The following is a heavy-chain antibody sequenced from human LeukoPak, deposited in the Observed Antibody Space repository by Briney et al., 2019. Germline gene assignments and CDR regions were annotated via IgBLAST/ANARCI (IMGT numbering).Heavy chain of an antibody. Sequence: GGSLRLSCAASGFTFSSYAMTWVRQAPGKGLEWVSAISGSGDIAYHADSVKGRFTISRDNSKNTLYLQMNSLRAEDTAVYYCAKDAKGLLWFGELFVSGYDAFDIWGQGTMVTVSS. CDR3: AKDAKGLLWFGELFVSGYDAFDI. J-gene: IGHJ3*02. D-gene: IGHD3-10*01. CDR1: GFTFSSYA. V-gene: IGHV3-23*01. CDR2: ISGSGDIA.